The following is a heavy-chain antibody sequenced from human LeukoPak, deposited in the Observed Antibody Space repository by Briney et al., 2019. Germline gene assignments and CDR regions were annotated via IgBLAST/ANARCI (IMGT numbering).Heavy chain of an antibody. CDR3: GRVFGRGSYYRKGGY. D-gene: IGHD1-26*01. V-gene: IGHV3-30-3*01. CDR1: GFTFSSYA. CDR2: ISYDGSNK. J-gene: IGHJ4*02. Sequence: GGSLRLSCAASGFTFSSYAMHWVRQAPGKGLEWVAVISYDGSNKYYADSVKGRFTISRDNSKNTLYLQMNSLRAEDTAVYYWGRVFGRGSYYRKGGYGGQGPRVTVS.